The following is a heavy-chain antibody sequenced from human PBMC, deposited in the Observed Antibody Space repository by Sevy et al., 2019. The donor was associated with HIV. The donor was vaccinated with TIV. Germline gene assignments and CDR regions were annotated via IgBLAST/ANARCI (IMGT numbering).Heavy chain of an antibody. J-gene: IGHJ4*02. CDR1: GFTFSSYS. Sequence: GGSLRLSCAASGFTFSSYSMNWVRQAPGKGLEWVSYISSSSSTIYYADSVKGRFTISRDNAKNSLYLQMNSLRAEDTAVYYCASIPTYYNSGETQVDYWGQGTLVTVSS. D-gene: IGHD3-10*01. CDR2: ISSSSSTI. CDR3: ASIPTYYNSGETQVDY. V-gene: IGHV3-48*01.